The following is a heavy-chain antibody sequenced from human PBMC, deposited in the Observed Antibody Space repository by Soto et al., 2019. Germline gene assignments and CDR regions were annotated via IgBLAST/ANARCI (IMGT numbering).Heavy chain of an antibody. Sequence: GGSLRLSCVASGFTFKNYGMHWVRQAPGKGLEWVADFWADGRTTYYADSVRGRFSISRDNVRNTLYLQMDSLRADDTAVYYCARDLSFGSLDFDYWGRGTLVTVSS. D-gene: IGHD3-10*01. V-gene: IGHV3-33*01. CDR1: GFTFKNYG. J-gene: IGHJ4*02. CDR3: ARDLSFGSLDFDY. CDR2: FWADGRTT.